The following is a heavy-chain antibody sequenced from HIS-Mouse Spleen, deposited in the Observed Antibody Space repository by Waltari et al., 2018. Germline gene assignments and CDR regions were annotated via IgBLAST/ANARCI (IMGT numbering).Heavy chain of an antibody. CDR3: AREEQLGEYFQH. V-gene: IGHV4-39*07. Sequence: QLQLQESGPGLVKPSETLSLTCTVSGGSISSSSYYWGWIRQPPGKGLEWIGSIYYSGCTYYNPSLKSRVTISVDTSKNQFSLKLSSVTAADTAVYYCAREEQLGEYFQHWGQGTLVTVSS. D-gene: IGHD6-6*01. CDR2: IYYSGCT. CDR1: GGSISSSSYY. J-gene: IGHJ1*01.